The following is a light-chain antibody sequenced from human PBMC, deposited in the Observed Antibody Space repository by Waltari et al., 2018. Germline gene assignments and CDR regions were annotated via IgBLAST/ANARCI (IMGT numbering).Light chain of an antibody. Sequence: IQMSQSPSSLSASVGDRVTITCRASQGISSYLNWYQLKPGKAPKLLIYYGNSVASGVPSRCSGSGSGTEFTLSISSLQPEDFATYYCQQGNNNPLTFGGGTKVEIK. J-gene: IGKJ4*01. CDR1: QGISSY. CDR3: QQGNNNPLT. V-gene: IGKV1D-13*01. CDR2: YGN.